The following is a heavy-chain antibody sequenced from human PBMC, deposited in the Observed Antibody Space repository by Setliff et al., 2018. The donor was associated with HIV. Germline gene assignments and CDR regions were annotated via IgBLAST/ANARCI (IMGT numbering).Heavy chain of an antibody. CDR2: VSYSGST. V-gene: IGHV4-39*01. D-gene: IGHD3-16*01. Sequence: SETLSLTCTVSGGSISSSSSYWGWIRQPPGRGLEWIGSVSYSGSTYYNPSLKSRVTISVDTSKNQFSLRLSSVTAADTAVFFCARHLYWTPDAFDIWGQGTMVTVSS. J-gene: IGHJ3*02. CDR1: GGSISSSSSY. CDR3: ARHLYWTPDAFDI.